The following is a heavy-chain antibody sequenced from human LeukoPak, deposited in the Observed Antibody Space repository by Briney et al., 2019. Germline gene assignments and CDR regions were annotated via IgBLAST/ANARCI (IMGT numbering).Heavy chain of an antibody. CDR2: YNPNSGDT. Sequence: GASVKVSCKASGYIFTGQFIHWERQAPGQGLEWMAMYNPNSGDTTFSQRFQDRVTMTRDTSVNTAFMELRRLTSDDTAVYYCATGGPRGNGFDYWGQGTLVSVSS. J-gene: IGHJ4*02. D-gene: IGHD6-25*01. CDR3: ATGGPRGNGFDY. V-gene: IGHV1-2*02. CDR1: GYIFTGQF.